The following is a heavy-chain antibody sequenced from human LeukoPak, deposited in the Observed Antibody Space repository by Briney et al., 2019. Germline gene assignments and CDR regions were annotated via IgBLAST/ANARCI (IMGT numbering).Heavy chain of an antibody. V-gene: IGHV1-69*04. D-gene: IGHD3-22*01. CDR2: IIPILGIA. J-gene: IGHJ3*02. CDR3: ASYSYDLRGPFDI. CDR1: GGTFSSYA. Sequence: SVKVSCKASGGTFSSYAISWVRQAPGQGLEWMGRIIPILGIANYAQKFQGRVTITADKSTSTAYMELSSLRSEDTAVYYCASYSYDLRGPFDIWGQGTMVTVSS.